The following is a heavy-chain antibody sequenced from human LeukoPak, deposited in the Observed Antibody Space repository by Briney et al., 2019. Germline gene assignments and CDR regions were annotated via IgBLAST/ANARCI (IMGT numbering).Heavy chain of an antibody. V-gene: IGHV3-30-3*01. CDR1: GFTFSSYA. Sequence: QSGGSLRLSCAASGFTFSSYAMHWVRQAPGKGLEWVAVISYDGSNKYYADSVKGRFTISRDNSKNTLYLQMNSLRAEDTAVYYCAKDPRWGVAGRYYYYGMDVWGQGTTVTVSS. CDR2: ISYDGSNK. CDR3: AKDPRWGVAGRYYYYGMDV. D-gene: IGHD6-19*01. J-gene: IGHJ6*02.